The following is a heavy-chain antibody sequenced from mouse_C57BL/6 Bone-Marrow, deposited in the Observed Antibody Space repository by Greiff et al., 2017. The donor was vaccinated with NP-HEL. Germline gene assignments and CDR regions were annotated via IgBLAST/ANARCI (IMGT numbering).Heavy chain of an antibody. CDR1: GFNIKDDY. V-gene: IGHV14-4*01. CDR3: TYYYSNYDYAMDY. D-gene: IGHD2-5*01. Sequence: VQLQQSGAELVRPGASVKLSCTASGFNIKDDYMHWVKQRPEQGLEWIGWIDPENGDTEYASKFQGKATITADTSSTTAYLQLSSLTSEDTAVYYCTYYYSNYDYAMDYWGQGTSVTVSS. CDR2: IDPENGDT. J-gene: IGHJ4*01.